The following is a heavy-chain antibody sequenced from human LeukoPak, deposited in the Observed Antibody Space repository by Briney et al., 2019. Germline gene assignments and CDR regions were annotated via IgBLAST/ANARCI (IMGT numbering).Heavy chain of an antibody. CDR1: RFTFKNYA. Sequence: GGSLRLSCAASRFTFKNYAMNWVRQAPGKGLEWVSGISGSGDTTDYADSVKGRFTISRDNSKNTLYLQMNSLRAEDTAVYYCAKDRSYYYGSGVPSNWFDPWGQGTLVTVSS. J-gene: IGHJ5*02. CDR3: AKDRSYYYGSGVPSNWFDP. V-gene: IGHV3-23*01. CDR2: ISGSGDTT. D-gene: IGHD3-10*01.